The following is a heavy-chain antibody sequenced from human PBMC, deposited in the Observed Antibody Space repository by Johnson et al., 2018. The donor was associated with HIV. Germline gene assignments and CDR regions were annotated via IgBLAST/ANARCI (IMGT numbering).Heavy chain of an antibody. Sequence: VQLAESGGRVVRPGGSLRLSCVASGFTFDDYGMSWVRQAPGKGLEWVSGIHWNGGSTGYAESVKGRFTISRDNAKNSLYLQMNSLRAEDTALYYCARDTYSSDACDIWGQGTMVTVSS. CDR3: ARDTYSSDACDI. V-gene: IGHV3-20*04. D-gene: IGHD4-11*01. CDR1: GFTFDDYG. CDR2: IHWNGGST. J-gene: IGHJ3*02.